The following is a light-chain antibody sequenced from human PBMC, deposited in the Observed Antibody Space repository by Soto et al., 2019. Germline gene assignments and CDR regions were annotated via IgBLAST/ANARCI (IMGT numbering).Light chain of an antibody. V-gene: IGKV1-5*01. Sequence: DIPTSQSPSTLSASVGDRVTITCRASQSISSWLAWYQQKPGKAPKLLIYDATSLESGVPSRFSGSGSGTEFTLTISSLQPGDFATYYCQQYSSYSTFGQGNDWRL. CDR3: QQYSSYST. J-gene: IGKJ2*01. CDR1: QSISSW. CDR2: DAT.